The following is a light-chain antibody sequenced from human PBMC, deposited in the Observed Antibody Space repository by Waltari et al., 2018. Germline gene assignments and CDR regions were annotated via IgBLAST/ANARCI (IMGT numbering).Light chain of an antibody. V-gene: IGKV1-39*01. CDR1: QNISSY. CDR2: AAS. J-gene: IGKJ3*01. Sequence: DIQMTQSPSSLSASVGDRVTITGRASQNISSYLNWYQQKPGKAPKLLIYAASSLQSGVPSRFSGSGSGTDVTLTISNLQPEDFASYYCKQSYSTPFTFGPGTKVDIK. CDR3: KQSYSTPFT.